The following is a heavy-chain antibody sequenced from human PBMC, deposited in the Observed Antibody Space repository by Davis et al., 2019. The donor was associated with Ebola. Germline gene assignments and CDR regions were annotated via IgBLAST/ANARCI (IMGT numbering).Heavy chain of an antibody. V-gene: IGHV4-59*12. D-gene: IGHD2-15*01. J-gene: IGHJ2*01. CDR2: IYYSGST. CDR1: GGSISSYY. CDR3: ARVVFVAGATPSWYFDL. Sequence: GSLRLSCTVSGGSISSYYWSWIRQPSGKGLEWIGYIYYSGSTNYNPSLKSRVTISVDTSKNQFSLKLSSVTAADTAVYYCARVVFVAGATPSWYFDLWGRGTLVTVSP.